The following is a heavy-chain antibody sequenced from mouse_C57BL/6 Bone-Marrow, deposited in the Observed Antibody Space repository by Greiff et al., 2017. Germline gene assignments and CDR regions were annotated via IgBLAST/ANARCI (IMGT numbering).Heavy chain of an antibody. J-gene: IGHJ4*01. Sequence: QVQLQQPGAELVKPGASVKLSCKASGYTFTSYWMHWVKQRPGRGLEWIGRIDPNSGGTKYNEKFKSKATLTVDKPSSTAYMQHSRLTSEDSAVFDCASGGLSVTGAMDYWGQGNSVTVSS. D-gene: IGHD2-12*01. CDR2: IDPNSGGT. CDR1: GYTFTSYW. V-gene: IGHV1-72*01. CDR3: ASGGLSVTGAMDY.